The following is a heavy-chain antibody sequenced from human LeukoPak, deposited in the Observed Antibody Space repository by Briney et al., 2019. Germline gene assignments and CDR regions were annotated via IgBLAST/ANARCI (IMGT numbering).Heavy chain of an antibody. CDR1: GYSFTDYW. CDR3: ATARGDSSGYYYTDAFDI. D-gene: IGHD3-22*01. Sequence: GASLKISCKGSGYSFTDYWIGWWRQMPGKGLEWMGIIYPGDSDTSYSPSFQGQVTITADKSISTAYLQWSSLKASDTAMYYCATARGDSSGYYYTDAFDIWGQGTMVTVSS. CDR2: IYPGDSDT. V-gene: IGHV5-51*01. J-gene: IGHJ3*02.